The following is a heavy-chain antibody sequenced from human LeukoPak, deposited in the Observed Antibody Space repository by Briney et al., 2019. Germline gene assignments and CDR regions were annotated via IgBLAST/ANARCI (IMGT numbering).Heavy chain of an antibody. CDR2: MNPNSGNT. V-gene: IGHV1-8*01. J-gene: IGHJ6*02. CDR1: GYTFTSYD. D-gene: IGHD6-13*01. Sequence: SVKVSCKASGYTFTSYDINWVRQATGQRLEWMGWMNPNSGNTGYAQKFQGRVTMTRNTSISTAYIELSSLRSEDTAVYYCARGHSSSWYWDYYYGMDVWGQGTTVTVSS. CDR3: ARGHSSSWYWDYYYGMDV.